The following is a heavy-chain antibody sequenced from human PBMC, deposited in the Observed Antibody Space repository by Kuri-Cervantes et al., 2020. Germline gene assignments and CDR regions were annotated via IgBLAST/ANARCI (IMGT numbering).Heavy chain of an antibody. J-gene: IGHJ4*02. D-gene: IGHD2-2*01. CDR1: GFTFSSYG. CDR3: ANGGSTSGYAPLDY. V-gene: IGHV3-23*01. CDR2: ISGSDGST. Sequence: GGSLRLSCAASGFTFSSYGMSWVRQAPGKGLEWVSAISGSDGSTYYADSVKGRFTISRDNSKNTLYLQMNSLRAEDTAVYYCANGGSTSGYAPLDYWGQGTLVTVSS.